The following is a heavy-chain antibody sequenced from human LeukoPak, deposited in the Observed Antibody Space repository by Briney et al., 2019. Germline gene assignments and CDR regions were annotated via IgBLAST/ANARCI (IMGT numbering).Heavy chain of an antibody. CDR2: IYYSGST. CDR1: GGSISSYY. D-gene: IGHD5-12*01. V-gene: IGHV4-59*12. J-gene: IGHJ4*02. CDR3: ARRGGYDFSYDY. Sequence: TSETLSLTCTVSGGSISSYYWSWIRQPPGKGLEWIGYIYYSGSTNYNPSLKSRVTISVDTSKNQFSPKLSSVTAADTAVYYCARRGGYDFSYDYWGQGILVTVSS.